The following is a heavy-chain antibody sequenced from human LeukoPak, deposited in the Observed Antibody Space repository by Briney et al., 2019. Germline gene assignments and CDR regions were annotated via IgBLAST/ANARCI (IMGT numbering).Heavy chain of an antibody. CDR3: ARHFGNRAMAVAGMNS. J-gene: IGHJ4*02. V-gene: IGHV5-51*01. Sequence: GESLKISCKGSGYSFTSYWIGWVRQLPGKGLEWMGVIYPGDSDTRYSPSFQGQVTISADKSISTAYLQWSSLKASDTAIYYCARHFGNRAMAVAGMNSWGQGTLVTVSS. D-gene: IGHD6-19*01. CDR2: IYPGDSDT. CDR1: GYSFTSYW.